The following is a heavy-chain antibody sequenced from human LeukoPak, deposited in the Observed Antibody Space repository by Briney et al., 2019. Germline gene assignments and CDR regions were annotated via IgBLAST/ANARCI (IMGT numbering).Heavy chain of an antibody. J-gene: IGHJ4*02. Sequence: ASVTVSCKASGYTFTGYYMHWVRQAPGQGLEWMGWINPNSGATDYAQNFQGRVTMTRDTSISTAYLELNSPRSDDTAVYYCAPTSKYGDYYFDYWGRGTLDPVSS. V-gene: IGHV1-2*02. CDR2: INPNSGAT. CDR3: APTSKYGDYYFDY. D-gene: IGHD4-17*01. CDR1: GYTFTGYY.